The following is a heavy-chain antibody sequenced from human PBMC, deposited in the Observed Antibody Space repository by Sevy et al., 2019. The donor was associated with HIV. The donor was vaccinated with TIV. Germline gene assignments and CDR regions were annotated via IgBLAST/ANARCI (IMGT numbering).Heavy chain of an antibody. D-gene: IGHD5-18*01. J-gene: IGHJ4*02. CDR2: IYYSGST. CDR3: ARVRGYNQVYSFDY. V-gene: IGHV4-30-4*01. Sequence: SENLSLTCTVSGASISSGDDYWSWIHQPPGKGLEWIGYIYYSGSTYYNPSLKSRVTISVDTSKNQFCLKVRSVTAADTAVYYCARVRGYNQVYSFDYWGQGSLVTVSS. CDR1: GASISSGDDY.